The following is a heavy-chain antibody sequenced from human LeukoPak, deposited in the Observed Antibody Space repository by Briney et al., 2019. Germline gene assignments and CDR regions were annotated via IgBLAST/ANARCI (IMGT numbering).Heavy chain of an antibody. V-gene: IGHV3-23*01. J-gene: IGHJ4*02. Sequence: GGSLRLSCVASGFTITGYAMTWVRQTPGKGLEWVSAISGSGGSTYYADSVKGRFTISRDNSKNTLYLQMNSLRAEDTAVYYCAKDLTADIVVVVAAPGWGQGTLVTVSS. CDR1: GFTITGYA. D-gene: IGHD2-15*01. CDR2: ISGSGGST. CDR3: AKDLTADIVVVVAAPG.